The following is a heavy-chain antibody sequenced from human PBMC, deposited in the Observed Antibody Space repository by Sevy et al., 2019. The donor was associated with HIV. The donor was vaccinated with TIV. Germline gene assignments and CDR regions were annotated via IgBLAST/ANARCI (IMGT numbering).Heavy chain of an antibody. CDR1: GGSISSGGYY. V-gene: IGHV4-31*03. CDR2: IYYSGTN. CDR3: ARDLAVAVTLLPGGYIDY. J-gene: IGHJ4*02. D-gene: IGHD6-19*01. Sequence: SETLSLTCTVSGGSISSGGYYWSWIRHHPGKGLEWIGYIYYSGTNYYNRSLQSRVTISVDTSKNQFSLKLSSLTAADTAVYYCARDLAVAVTLLPGGYIDYWGQGTLVTVSS.